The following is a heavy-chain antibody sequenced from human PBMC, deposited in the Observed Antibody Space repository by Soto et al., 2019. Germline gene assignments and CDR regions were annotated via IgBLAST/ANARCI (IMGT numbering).Heavy chain of an antibody. V-gene: IGHV4-39*01. CDR2: IYYRGST. Sequence: QLQLQESGPGLVKPSETLSLTCTVSGGSISSSSYYWGWIRQPPGKGLEWIGSIYYRGSTYYNPSLKSRVTISVDTSKNQFALKLSSVTAADTAVYYCSVVPAAIWFDPWGQGTLVTVSS. CDR3: SVVPAAIWFDP. CDR1: GGSISSSSYY. D-gene: IGHD2-2*01. J-gene: IGHJ5*02.